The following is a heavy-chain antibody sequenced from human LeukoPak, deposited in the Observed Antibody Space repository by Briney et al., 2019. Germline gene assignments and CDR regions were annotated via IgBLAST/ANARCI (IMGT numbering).Heavy chain of an antibody. D-gene: IGHD1-26*01. CDR3: ASSREYSGSYLPYYCYGMDV. Sequence: PSETLSLTGTVSGGSISSSSYYWGWIRQPPGKGLEWIGSIYYSGSTYYNPSLKSRVTISVDTSMNQFSLKLSSVTAADTAVYYCASSREYSGSYLPYYCYGMDVWGQGTTVTVSS. V-gene: IGHV4-39*01. CDR1: GGSISSSSYY. CDR2: IYYSGST. J-gene: IGHJ6*02.